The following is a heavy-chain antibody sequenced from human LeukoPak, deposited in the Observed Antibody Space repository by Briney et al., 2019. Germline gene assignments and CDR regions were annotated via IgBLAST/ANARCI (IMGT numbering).Heavy chain of an antibody. CDR2: IKKDGSEK. Sequence: GGSLRLSCKASGFIFSGSWMAWIRQAPGKGLEWVAIIKKDGSEKYYVDSMKGRFTISRDNAKNSLFLQMNSLRAEDTAIYYCTTDTRYSAGHWGQGTLVTVSS. D-gene: IGHD1-14*01. J-gene: IGHJ4*02. CDR3: TTDTRYSAGH. CDR1: GFIFSGSW. V-gene: IGHV3-7*03.